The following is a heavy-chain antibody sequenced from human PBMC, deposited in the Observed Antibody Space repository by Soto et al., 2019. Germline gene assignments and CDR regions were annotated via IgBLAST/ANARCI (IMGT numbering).Heavy chain of an antibody. CDR3: XXXXXXXXXXMDV. V-gene: IGHV3-23*01. J-gene: IGHJ6*02. CDR2: VRTADGGK. CDR1: GFTFSSYA. Sequence: EVQLLESGGGLVQHGGSLRLSCAASGFTFSSYAXXXXXXXXXXXXWWVSDVRTADGGKYYADSVKGRFTVSRDNXXXXXXXXXXXXXXXXXXXXXXXXXXXXXXXXMDVWGQATTVTVSS.